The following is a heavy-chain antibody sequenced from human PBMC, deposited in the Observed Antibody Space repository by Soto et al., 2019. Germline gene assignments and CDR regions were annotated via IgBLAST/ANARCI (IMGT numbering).Heavy chain of an antibody. CDR1: GGTFSSYA. D-gene: IGHD2-2*02. CDR2: IIPIFGTA. V-gene: IGHV1-69*13. Sequence: ASVKVSCKASGGTFSSYAISWVRQAPGQGLEWMGGIIPIFGTANYAQKFQGRVTITADESTSTAYMELSSLRSEDTAVYYCAREHCSSTSCYNYFDYWGQGTLVTVSS. J-gene: IGHJ4*02. CDR3: AREHCSSTSCYNYFDY.